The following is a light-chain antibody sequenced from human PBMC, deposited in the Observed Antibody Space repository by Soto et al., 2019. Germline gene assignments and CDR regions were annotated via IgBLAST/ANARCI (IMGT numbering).Light chain of an antibody. CDR3: QQYNSYSPA. V-gene: IGKV1-5*01. CDR2: DAS. Sequence: DIQMTQSPSTLSASVGDRDTITCRASQSISSWLAWYQQKPGKAPKLLIYDASSLASGVPSRFSGSGSGTEFTLTISRLQPDDFETYYCQQYNSYSPAFGQGTKVDIK. CDR1: QSISSW. J-gene: IGKJ1*01.